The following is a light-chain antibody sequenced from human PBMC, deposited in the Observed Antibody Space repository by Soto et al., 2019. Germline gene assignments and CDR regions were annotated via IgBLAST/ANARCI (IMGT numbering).Light chain of an antibody. CDR1: STNIGAGYG. V-gene: IGLV1-40*01. J-gene: IGLJ1*01. CDR3: QSYDSTLSTRYV. CDR2: GNT. Sequence: QSVLTQPPSVSGAPGQRVSISCTGSSTNIGAGYGVHWYQQHPGTAPKLLIVGNTNRPSGVPDRFSASTSGTSASLAITGRQAEDEDDEYCQSYDSTLSTRYVFGSGTKLTVL.